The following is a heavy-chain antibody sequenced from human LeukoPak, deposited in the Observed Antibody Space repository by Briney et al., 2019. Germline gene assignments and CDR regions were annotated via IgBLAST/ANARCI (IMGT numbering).Heavy chain of an antibody. J-gene: IGHJ3*02. CDR3: ARDGAYSDYVWGSYRYTGAFDI. Sequence: GGSLRLSCAASGFTFSSYEMNWVRQAPGKGLEWVSYISSSGSTIYYADSVKGRFTISRDNAKNSLYLQMNSLRAEDTAVYYCARDGAYSDYVWGSYRYTGAFDIWGQGTMVTVSS. D-gene: IGHD3-16*02. V-gene: IGHV3-48*03. CDR2: ISSSGSTI. CDR1: GFTFSSYE.